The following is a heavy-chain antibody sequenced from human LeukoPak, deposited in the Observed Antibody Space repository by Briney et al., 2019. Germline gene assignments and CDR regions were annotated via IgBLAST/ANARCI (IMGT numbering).Heavy chain of an antibody. D-gene: IGHD2-21*02. J-gene: IGHJ4*02. Sequence: ETLSLTCTVSGGSISSSSYYWGWIRQPPGKGLEWIGSIYYSGSTYYNPSLKSRVTISVDTSKNQFSLKLSSVTAADTAVYYCARGAGDDFDYWGQGTLVTVSS. V-gene: IGHV4-39*07. CDR1: GGSISSSSYY. CDR2: IYYSGST. CDR3: ARGAGDDFDY.